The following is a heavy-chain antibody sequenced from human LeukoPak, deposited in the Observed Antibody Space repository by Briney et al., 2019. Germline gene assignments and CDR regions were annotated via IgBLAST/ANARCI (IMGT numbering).Heavy chain of an antibody. CDR3: ARGDGYGYNWFDS. V-gene: IGHV1-69*05. J-gene: IGHJ5*01. D-gene: IGHD5-24*01. CDR1: GGTFSHHA. CDR2: IIPIFGTA. Sequence: SVKVSCKAFGGTFSHHAITWVRQAPGQGLEWMGRIIPIFGTANYAQKFQGRVTITTDESTSTDYMELSSLRSEDTAVYYCARGDGYGYNWFDSWGQGTLVTVSS.